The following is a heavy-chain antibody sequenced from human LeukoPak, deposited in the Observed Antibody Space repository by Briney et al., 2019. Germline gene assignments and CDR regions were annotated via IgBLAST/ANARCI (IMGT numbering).Heavy chain of an antibody. Sequence: PSETLSLTCTVSGDSISSSSYYWGWIRQPPGKGLEWIGSIYYSGSTYYNPSLKSRVTISVDTSKNQFSLKLSSVTAADTAVYYCASLKPSSGSYTYFDYWGQGTLVTVSS. CDR1: GDSISSSSYY. D-gene: IGHD1-26*01. J-gene: IGHJ4*02. V-gene: IGHV4-39*01. CDR3: ASLKPSSGSYTYFDY. CDR2: IYYSGST.